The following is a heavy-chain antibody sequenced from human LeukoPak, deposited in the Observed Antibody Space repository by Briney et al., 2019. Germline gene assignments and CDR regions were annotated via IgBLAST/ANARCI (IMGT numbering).Heavy chain of an antibody. V-gene: IGHV4-39*01. D-gene: IGHD2-2*01. J-gene: IGHJ4*02. Sequence: SETLSLTCTVSGGSISSSSYYWGWIRQPPGKGLEWIGSIYYSGNTYYNPSLKSRVTISVDTSKNQFSLKLSSVTAADTAVYYCARGSLIVVVPAAPDYWGQGTLVTVSS. CDR2: IYYSGNT. CDR1: GGSISSSSYY. CDR3: ARGSLIVVVPAAPDY.